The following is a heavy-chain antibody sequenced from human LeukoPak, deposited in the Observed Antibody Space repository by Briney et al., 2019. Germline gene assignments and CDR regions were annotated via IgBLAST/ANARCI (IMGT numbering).Heavy chain of an antibody. J-gene: IGHJ4*02. CDR2: ISGGSRNI. D-gene: IGHD2-2*01. Sequence: PGGSLRLSCVVSGVTFSKYAMTWVRQAPGKGLDGVSIISGGSRNIYYAESVKGRFTISRDDSRNTLYLQMNSLRVEDTAIYYCATWVDFGRSTSLDYWGRGTLAIVSS. CDR3: ATWVDFGRSTSLDY. V-gene: IGHV3-23*01. CDR1: GVTFSKYA.